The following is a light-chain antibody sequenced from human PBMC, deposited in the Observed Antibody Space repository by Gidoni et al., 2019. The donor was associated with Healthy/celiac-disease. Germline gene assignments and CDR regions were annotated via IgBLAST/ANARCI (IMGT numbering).Light chain of an antibody. J-gene: IGKJ2*01. CDR2: DAS. CDR1: QDISNY. CDR3: QQYDNLRYT. Sequence: DIQLTQSPSSLSASVGDRVTITCQASQDISNYLNWYQQKPGTAPKLLIYDASNLETGVPSRFSGSGSGTDFTFTISSLQPEDIATYYCQQYDNLRYTFGQGTKLEIK. V-gene: IGKV1-33*01.